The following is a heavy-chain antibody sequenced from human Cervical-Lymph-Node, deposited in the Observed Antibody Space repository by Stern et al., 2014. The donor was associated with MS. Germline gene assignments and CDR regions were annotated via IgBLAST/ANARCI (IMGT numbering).Heavy chain of an antibody. CDR1: GFTFSVYG. V-gene: IGHV3-30*18. J-gene: IGHJ5*02. D-gene: IGHD3-3*01. CDR2: ISYDGSNK. Sequence: VQLEESGGGVVQPGRSLRLSCAASGFTFSVYGMHWVRQAPGQGLEWVALISYDGSNKSYADSVKGRFTISRDNSKDTLYLQMNSLRSEDTAVYYCTKRESDFWSGGFDPWGQGTLVTVSS. CDR3: TKRESDFWSGGFDP.